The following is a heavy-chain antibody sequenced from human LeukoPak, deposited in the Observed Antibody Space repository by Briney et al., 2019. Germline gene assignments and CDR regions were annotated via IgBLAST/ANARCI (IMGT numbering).Heavy chain of an antibody. Sequence: SETLSLTCAVYGGSFSGYYWSWIRQPPGKGLEWIGSIYYSGSTYYNPSLKSRVTISVDTSKNQFSPKLSSVTAADTAVYYCARANYGSGSYFDYWGQGTLVTVSS. V-gene: IGHV4-34*01. CDR2: IYYSGST. CDR3: ARANYGSGSYFDY. J-gene: IGHJ4*02. D-gene: IGHD3-10*01. CDR1: GGSFSGYY.